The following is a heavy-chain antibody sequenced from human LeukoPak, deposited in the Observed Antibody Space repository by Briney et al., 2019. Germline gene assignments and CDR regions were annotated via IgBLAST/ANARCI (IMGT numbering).Heavy chain of an antibody. J-gene: IGHJ4*02. D-gene: IGHD5-18*01. CDR2: IKSKTDGGTT. V-gene: IGHV3-15*01. Sequence: GGSLRLSCAASGFTFSSYAMSWVRQAPGKGLEWVGRIKSKTDGGTTDYAAPVKGRFTISRDDSKNTLYLQMNSLKTEDTAVYYCTTKNTAKLFRDHWGQGTLVTVSS. CDR1: GFTFSSYA. CDR3: TTKNTAKLFRDH.